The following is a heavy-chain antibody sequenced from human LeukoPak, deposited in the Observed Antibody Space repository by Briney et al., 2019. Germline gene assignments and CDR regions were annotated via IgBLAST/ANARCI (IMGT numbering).Heavy chain of an antibody. Sequence: GGSLRLSCAVYGITLSNYGMSWVRQAPGKGLEWVAGISDSGGRTNYADSVKGRFTISRDNPKNTLYLQMNSLRAEDTAVYFCAKRGVVIRVILVGFHKEAYYFDFWGQGALVTVSS. CDR1: GITLSNYG. CDR2: ISDSGGRT. V-gene: IGHV3-23*01. CDR3: AKRGVVIRVILVGFHKEAYYFDF. D-gene: IGHD3-22*01. J-gene: IGHJ4*02.